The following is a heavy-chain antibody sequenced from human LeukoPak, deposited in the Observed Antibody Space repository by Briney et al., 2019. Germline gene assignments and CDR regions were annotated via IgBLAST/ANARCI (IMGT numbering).Heavy chain of an antibody. CDR2: ISYDGSNK. CDR1: GFTFSSYA. CDR3: ARGPNYDYVWGSYRYYDY. D-gene: IGHD3-16*02. V-gene: IGHV3-30-3*01. Sequence: GGSLRLSCAASGFTFSSYAMHWVRQAPGKGLEWVAVISYDGSNKYYADSVKGRFTISRDNSKNTLYLQMNSLRAEDTAVYYCARGPNYDYVWGSYRYYDYWAREPWSPSPQ. J-gene: IGHJ4*02.